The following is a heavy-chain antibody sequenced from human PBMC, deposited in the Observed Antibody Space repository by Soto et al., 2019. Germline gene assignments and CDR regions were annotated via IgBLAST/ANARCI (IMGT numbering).Heavy chain of an antibody. CDR2: INPSGGST. CDR1: GYTFTSYY. V-gene: IGHV1-46*01. D-gene: IGHD2-21*02. Sequence: VASVKVSCKASGYTFTSYYMHWVQQAPGQGLEWMGIINPSGGSTSYAQKFQGRVTMTRDTSTSTVYMELSSLRSEDTAVYYCARDLWGYCGTDCYPLDVWGQGTTVTVSS. J-gene: IGHJ6*02. CDR3: ARDLWGYCGTDCYPLDV.